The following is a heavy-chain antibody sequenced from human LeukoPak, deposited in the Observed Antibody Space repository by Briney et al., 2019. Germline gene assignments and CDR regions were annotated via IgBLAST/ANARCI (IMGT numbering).Heavy chain of an antibody. CDR1: GGSIRSYY. Sequence: SDTLSLTCTVSGGSIRSYYWSWIRQPPGKGLDGMGDIYYSGSTNYNPSLKSRVTISVDTSKNQFSLKLSSVTAADTAVYYCARATRGCCSSTSCYGRDYYYYYGMDVWGKGTTVTVSS. CDR2: IYYSGST. D-gene: IGHD2-2*01. J-gene: IGHJ6*04. V-gene: IGHV4-59*01. CDR3: ARATRGCCSSTSCYGRDYYYYYGMDV.